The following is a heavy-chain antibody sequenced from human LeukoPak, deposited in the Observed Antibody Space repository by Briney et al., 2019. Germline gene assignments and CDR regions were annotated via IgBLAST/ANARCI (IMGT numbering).Heavy chain of an antibody. CDR1: GYTFTSYY. CDR3: ARARNLYSSGRGGGFDY. Sequence: ASVKVSCKASGYTFTSYYMHWVRQAPGQGLEWMGIINPSGGSTSYTQKFQGRVTMTRDTSTSTVYMELSSLRSEDTAVYYCARARNLYSSGRGGGFDYWGQGTLVTVSS. J-gene: IGHJ4*02. V-gene: IGHV1-46*01. CDR2: INPSGGST. D-gene: IGHD6-19*01.